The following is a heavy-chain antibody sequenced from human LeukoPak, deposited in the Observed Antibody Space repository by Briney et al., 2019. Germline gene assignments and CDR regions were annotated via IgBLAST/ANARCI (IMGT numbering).Heavy chain of an antibody. Sequence: ASVKVSCKASGYTFTSYDINWVRQASGEGLEWMGWMNPNSGNTGYAQKFQGRVTMTRNTSISTAYMELSSLRSEDTAVYYCARIGYSYGEGFDYWGQGTLVTVSS. CDR3: ARIGYSYGEGFDY. V-gene: IGHV1-8*01. CDR1: GYTFTSYD. CDR2: MNPNSGNT. J-gene: IGHJ4*02. D-gene: IGHD5-18*01.